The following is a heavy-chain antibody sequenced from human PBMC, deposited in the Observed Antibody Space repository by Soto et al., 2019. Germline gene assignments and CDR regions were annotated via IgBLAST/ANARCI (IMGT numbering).Heavy chain of an antibody. CDR2: INTDGSII. CDR3: ARDTDGLHY. V-gene: IGHV3-74*01. CDR1: GLIFSNYK. Sequence: GGSLRLSCAASGLIFSNYKMHWVRQAPGKGLVWVSRINTDGSIIDYADSVKGRFTVSRDNAKNTLYLQMNSLRADDTAMYYCARDTDGLHYWGQGTLVTVSS. J-gene: IGHJ4*02.